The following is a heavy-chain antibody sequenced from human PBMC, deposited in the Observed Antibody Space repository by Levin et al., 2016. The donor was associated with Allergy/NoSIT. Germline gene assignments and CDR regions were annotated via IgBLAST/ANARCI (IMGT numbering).Heavy chain of an antibody. V-gene: IGHV3-23*01. CDR1: GFTFSSYA. CDR3: AKDHPAYGGNPQGNFDL. CDR2: ISAGGDIT. Sequence: GESLKISCAASGFTFSSYAMTWVRQAPGKGLEWVSAISAGGDITFDADSVKGRFTISRDNSKNTLYLQMNSLRVEDTAVYYCAKDHPAYGGNPQGNFDLWGRGTLVTVSS. D-gene: IGHD4-23*01. J-gene: IGHJ2*01.